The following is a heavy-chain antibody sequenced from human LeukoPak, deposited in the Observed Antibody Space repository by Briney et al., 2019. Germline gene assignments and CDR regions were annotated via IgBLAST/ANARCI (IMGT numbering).Heavy chain of an antibody. J-gene: IGHJ5*02. D-gene: IGHD3-10*01. CDR3: ARGRHYFGSGTFNYFDP. V-gene: IGHV3-48*03. CDR2: ISSSGSTI. CDR1: GFTFSSYE. Sequence: GGSLRLSCAASGFTFSSYEMNWVRQAPGKGLEWLSYISSSGSTIYYADSVKGRFTISRDNAKDSLYLQMNSLRAKDTAVYYCARGRHYFGSGTFNYFDPWGQGILVTVSS.